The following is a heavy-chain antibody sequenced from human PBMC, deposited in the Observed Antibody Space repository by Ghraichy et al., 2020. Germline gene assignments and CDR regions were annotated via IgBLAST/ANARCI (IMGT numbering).Heavy chain of an antibody. CDR2: ISSSGSTI. V-gene: IGHV3-11*01. CDR3: ARGQITYLYYYYGMDV. D-gene: IGHD1-14*01. CDR1: GFTFSDYY. Sequence: GGSLRLSCAASGFTFSDYYMSWIRQAPGKGLEWVSYISSSGSTIYYADSVKGRFTISRDNAKNSLYLQMNSLRAEDTAVYYCARGQITYLYYYYGMDVWGQGTTVTVSS. J-gene: IGHJ6*02.